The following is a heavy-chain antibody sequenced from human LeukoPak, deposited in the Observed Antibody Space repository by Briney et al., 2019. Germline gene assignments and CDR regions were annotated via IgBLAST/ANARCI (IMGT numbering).Heavy chain of an antibody. CDR3: ARYEVPAAIPLRYYYYGMDG. J-gene: IGHJ6*02. D-gene: IGHD2-2*01. Sequence: ASVKVSCKASGYTFTSYGISWVRQAPGQGLEWMGWISAYNGNTNYAQKLQGRVTMTTDTSTSTAYMELRSLRSDDTAVYYCARYEVPAAIPLRYYYYGMDGWGQGTTVTVSS. CDR1: GYTFTSYG. CDR2: ISAYNGNT. V-gene: IGHV1-18*01.